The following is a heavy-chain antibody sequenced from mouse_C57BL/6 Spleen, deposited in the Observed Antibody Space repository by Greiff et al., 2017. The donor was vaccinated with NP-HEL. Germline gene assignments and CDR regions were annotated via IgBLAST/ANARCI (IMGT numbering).Heavy chain of an antibody. CDR1: GYTFTSYW. D-gene: IGHD2-13*01. CDR3: ARTVTWEGYFDY. Sequence: VQLQQPGTELVKPGASVKLSCKASGYTFTSYWMHWVKQRPGQGLEWIGNINPSNGGTNYNEKYKSKATLTVDKSSSTAYMQLSSLTSEDSAVYYCARTVTWEGYFDYWGQGTTLTVSS. CDR2: INPSNGGT. J-gene: IGHJ2*01. V-gene: IGHV1-53*01.